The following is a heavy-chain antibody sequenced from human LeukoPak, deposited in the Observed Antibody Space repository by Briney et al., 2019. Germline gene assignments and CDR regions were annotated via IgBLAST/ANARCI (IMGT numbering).Heavy chain of an antibody. D-gene: IGHD3-22*01. J-gene: IGHJ3*02. CDR1: GDPISNYY. Sequence: SETLSLTCTVSGDPISNYYWSWIRQPPGKGLEWLGYIFYSGSTNYNPSLKSRVTISVDTSKNQFSLRLSSVTAADTAVYYCASNYYDSLDAFDIWGQGTMVTVSS. V-gene: IGHV4-59*08. CDR3: ASNYYDSLDAFDI. CDR2: IFYSGST.